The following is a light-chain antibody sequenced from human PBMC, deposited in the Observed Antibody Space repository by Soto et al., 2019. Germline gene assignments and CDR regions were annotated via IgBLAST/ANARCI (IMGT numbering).Light chain of an antibody. CDR1: ENVRPF. V-gene: IGKV3-11*01. Sequence: EVVWTQSPATLSLSPGERATLSCRASENVRPFVDWYQQKPGQAPRLLIYGASNRATGIPARFSGSGSGTDFTLTITSLEPEDFAVYNYQQRSNWPPTFGQGTKVDIK. J-gene: IGKJ1*01. CDR2: GAS. CDR3: QQRSNWPPT.